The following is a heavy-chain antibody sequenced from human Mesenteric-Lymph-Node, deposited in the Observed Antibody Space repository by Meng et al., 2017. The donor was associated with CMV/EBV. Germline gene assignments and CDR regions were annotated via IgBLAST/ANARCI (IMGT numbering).Heavy chain of an antibody. CDR1: GFTFDDYA. D-gene: IGHD6-6*01. CDR3: AKTSRRRSSITLPDY. CDR2: ISWNSGSI. J-gene: IGHJ4*02. V-gene: IGHV3-9*01. Sequence: LSLTCAASGFTFDDYAMHWVRQAPGKGLEWVSGISWNSGSIGYADSVKGRFTISRDNAKNSLYLQMNSLRAEDTALYYCAKTSRRRSSITLPDYWGQGTLVTVPS.